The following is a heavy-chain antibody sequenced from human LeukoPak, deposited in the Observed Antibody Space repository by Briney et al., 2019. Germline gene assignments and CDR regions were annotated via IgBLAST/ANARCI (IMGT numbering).Heavy chain of an antibody. CDR2: IYYSGST. CDR3: ARQGTVTTYYYYYYGMDV. CDR1: GGSISSSSYY. D-gene: IGHD4-17*01. J-gene: IGHJ6*02. Sequence: PSETLSLTCTVSGGSISSSSYYWGWIRQPPGKGLEWIGSIYYSGSTYYNPSLKSRVTISVDTSKNQCSLKLSSVTAADTAVYYCARQGTVTTYYYYYYGMDVWGQGTTVTVSS. V-gene: IGHV4-39*01.